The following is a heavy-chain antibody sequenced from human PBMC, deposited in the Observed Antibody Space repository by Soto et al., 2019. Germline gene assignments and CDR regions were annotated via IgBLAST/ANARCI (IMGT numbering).Heavy chain of an antibody. J-gene: IGHJ6*02. Sequence: GGSLRLSCAASGFTFDDYAMHWVREAPGKGLEWVSGISWNSGSIGYADSVKGRFTISRDNAKNSLYLQMNSLRAEDTALYYCAKEGYCSSTSCYTGRRAQYYYYYYGMDVWGQGTTVIVSS. D-gene: IGHD2-2*02. V-gene: IGHV3-9*01. CDR1: GFTFDDYA. CDR2: ISWNSGSI. CDR3: AKEGYCSSTSCYTGRRAQYYYYYYGMDV.